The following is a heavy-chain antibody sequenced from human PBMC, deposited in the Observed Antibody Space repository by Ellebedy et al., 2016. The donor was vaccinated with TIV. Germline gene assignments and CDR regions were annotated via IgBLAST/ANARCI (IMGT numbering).Heavy chain of an antibody. Sequence: AASVKVSCKASGYTFSAYGFSWVRQAPGQGLEWLGWITSDKAQTNFAQSIQGGVTMTTDTSASTTYMELRNLRSDDTALYYCARGAFGDRAFDYWGQGTLVTVSS. D-gene: IGHD4-17*01. CDR2: ITSDKAQT. CDR1: GYTFSAYG. V-gene: IGHV1-18*04. CDR3: ARGAFGDRAFDY. J-gene: IGHJ4*02.